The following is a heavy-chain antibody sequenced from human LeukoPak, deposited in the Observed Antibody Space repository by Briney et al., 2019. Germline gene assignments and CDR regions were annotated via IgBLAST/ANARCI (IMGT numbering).Heavy chain of an antibody. CDR2: IYVGDSDT. D-gene: IGHD3-10*01. CDR1: GYSFTSYW. CDR3: ARTEHYGSGSFDY. V-gene: IGHV5-51*01. Sequence: GESLKISCKGSGYSFTSYWIGWVRQMPEKGLEWMGIIYVGDSDTRYSPSFQGQVTISADKSISTAYLQWSSLRASDTAMYYCARTEHYGSGSFDYWGQGTLVTVSS. J-gene: IGHJ4*02.